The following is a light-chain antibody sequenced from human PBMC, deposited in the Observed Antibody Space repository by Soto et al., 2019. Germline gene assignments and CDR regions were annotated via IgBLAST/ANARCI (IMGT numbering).Light chain of an antibody. CDR2: AAS. Sequence: IQMTQSPSSLSASVGDRVTITCRASQSISNILNWYQQKPGKAPKLLIYAASTLQIGVPSRFSGSGSGTDFTLTITNLQPEDFPTYYCQQSYINTAWTFGQGTKVEIK. CDR1: QSISNI. J-gene: IGKJ1*01. CDR3: QQSYINTAWT. V-gene: IGKV1-39*01.